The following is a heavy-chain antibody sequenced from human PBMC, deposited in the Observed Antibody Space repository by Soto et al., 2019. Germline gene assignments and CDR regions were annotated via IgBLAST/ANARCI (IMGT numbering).Heavy chain of an antibody. CDR3: ARLQTAYYYDSGGPTTAFDT. J-gene: IGHJ3*02. CDR1: GGSISSYY. V-gene: IGHV4-59*05. D-gene: IGHD3-22*01. CDR2: IYYSRST. Sequence: LPEPLSLTCTVSGGSISSYYWSWIRQPPGKGLEWIGSIYYSRSTYYNPSLKSRVTISVDTSKNQFSLKLSSVTAADTAVYYCARLQTAYYYDSGGPTTAFDTWGQGTMLTVS.